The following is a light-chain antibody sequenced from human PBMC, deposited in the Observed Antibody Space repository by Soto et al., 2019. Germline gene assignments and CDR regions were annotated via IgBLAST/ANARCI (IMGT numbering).Light chain of an antibody. CDR1: QGLLHSDGKTY. CDR2: GVS. V-gene: IGKV2D-29*01. CDR3: MQGIQLPNT. J-gene: IGKJ5*01. Sequence: DIVMTPTPLSLSATPAHLASISCASSQGLLHSDGKTYLHWFLQKPAQPPQLLMYGVSNRFSGVPDRFSGSGSGTDFTLKISRVEADDVGVYYCMQGIQLPNTFGQGTRLE.